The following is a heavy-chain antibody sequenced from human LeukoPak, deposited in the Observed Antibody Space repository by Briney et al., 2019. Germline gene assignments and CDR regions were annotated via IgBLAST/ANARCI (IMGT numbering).Heavy chain of an antibody. CDR3: ARLRQHLAPIDY. Sequence: SETLSLTCTVSGGSISSYYWSWIRQPPGKGLEWIGYIYYSGSTNYNPSLESRVTISVDTSKNQFSLKLTSVTAADTAVYYCARLRQHLAPIDYWGQGTLVTVSS. CDR1: GGSISSYY. J-gene: IGHJ4*02. V-gene: IGHV4-59*08. D-gene: IGHD6-13*01. CDR2: IYYSGST.